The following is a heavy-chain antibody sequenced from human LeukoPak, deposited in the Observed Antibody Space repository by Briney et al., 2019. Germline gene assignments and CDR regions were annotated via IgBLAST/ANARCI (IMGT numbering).Heavy chain of an antibody. D-gene: IGHD3-22*01. V-gene: IGHV3-53*01. Sequence: PGGSLRLSCAASGFTVSSSYMNWVRQAPGKGLEWVSIINSGGNTYYADSVKGRFTISRDNAKNSLYLQMNSLRAEDTAVYYCATSSGYYLDYFDYWGQGTLVTVSS. CDR1: GFTVSSSY. CDR3: ATSSGYYLDYFDY. CDR2: INSGGNT. J-gene: IGHJ4*02.